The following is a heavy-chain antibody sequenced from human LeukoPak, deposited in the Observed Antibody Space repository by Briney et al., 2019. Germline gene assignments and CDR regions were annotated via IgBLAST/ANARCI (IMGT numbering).Heavy chain of an antibody. J-gene: IGHJ4*02. CDR3: ARDSSYDSSGYEDY. CDR2: ISYDGSNK. CDR1: GFTFSSYA. V-gene: IGHV3-30-3*01. Sequence: PGGSLRLSCAASGFTFSSYAMHWVRQAPGKGLEWVAVISYDGSNKYYADSVKGRFTISRDNSKNTLYLQMNSLRAEDTAVYYCARDSSYDSSGYEDYWGQGTLVTVSS. D-gene: IGHD3-22*01.